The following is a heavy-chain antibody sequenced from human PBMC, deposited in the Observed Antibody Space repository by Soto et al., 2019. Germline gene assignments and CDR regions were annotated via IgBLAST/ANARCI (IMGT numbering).Heavy chain of an antibody. CDR2: ISYDGSNN. Sequence: QVQLVESGGGVVQPGRSLRLSCAASGFTFSSYGMHWVRQAPGKGLEWVAVISYDGSNNYYADSVKGRFTISRDNSKNTLYLQMNSLRAEDTAVYYCAKIGHYDFWRSAGMDVWGQGTTVTVSS. CDR3: AKIGHYDFWRSAGMDV. J-gene: IGHJ6*02. D-gene: IGHD3-3*01. CDR1: GFTFSSYG. V-gene: IGHV3-30*18.